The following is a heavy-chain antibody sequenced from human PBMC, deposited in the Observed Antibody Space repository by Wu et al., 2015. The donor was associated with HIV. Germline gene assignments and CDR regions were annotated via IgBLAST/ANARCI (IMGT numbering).Heavy chain of an antibody. CDR3: ARVGGSSWYREFDL. D-gene: IGHD6-13*01. Sequence: QVHLVQSGAEVKKSGSSVKISCVASGGTFSSFAVSWVRQAPGQGLEWMGGIIPLFDTSHSAQNFQGRVTITADESTSTAYMELSSLRYEDTAVYYCARVGGSSWYREFDLWGQGTMVTVSS. V-gene: IGHV1-69*12. J-gene: IGHJ3*01. CDR2: IIPLFDTS. CDR1: GGTFSSFA.